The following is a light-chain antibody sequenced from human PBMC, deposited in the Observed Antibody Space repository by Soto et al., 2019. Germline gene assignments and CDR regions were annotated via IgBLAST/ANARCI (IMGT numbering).Light chain of an antibody. Sequence: QSALTQPASVSGSPGQSITISCTGTSSHVGLYNLVSWYQQLPGKAPKLIIYEVNERPSGISDRFSGSKSGNTASLTISGLQDEDEADYYCCSYTSSSTNVFGTGTKLTVL. V-gene: IGLV2-14*02. J-gene: IGLJ1*01. CDR2: EVN. CDR1: SSHVGLYNL. CDR3: CSYTSSSTNV.